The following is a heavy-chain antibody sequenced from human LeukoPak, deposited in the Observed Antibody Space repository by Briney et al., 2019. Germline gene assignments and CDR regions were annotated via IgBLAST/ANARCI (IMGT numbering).Heavy chain of an antibody. D-gene: IGHD5-18*01. V-gene: IGHV4-4*07. J-gene: IGHJ5*02. CDR1: GGSISSYY. CDR3: ARGQRGYSYGYWFDP. Sequence: TPSETLSLTCTVSGGSISSYYWSWIRQPAGKGLEWIGRIYTSGSTNYNPSLKSRVTMSVDTSKNQFSLKLSSVTAADTAVYYCARGQRGYSYGYWFDPWGQGTLVTVSS. CDR2: IYTSGST.